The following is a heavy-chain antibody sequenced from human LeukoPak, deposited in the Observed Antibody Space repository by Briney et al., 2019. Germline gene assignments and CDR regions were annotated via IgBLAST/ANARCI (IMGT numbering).Heavy chain of an antibody. CDR2: INPSGGST. CDR1: GYTFTSYY. J-gene: IGHJ5*02. CDR3: AGDDPLDKISSGWGP. V-gene: IGHV1-46*01. Sequence: ASVKVSCKASGYTFTSYYMHWVRQAPGQGLEWMGIINPSGGSTSYAQKFQGRVTMTRDTSTSTVHMELSSLRSEDTAVYYCAGDDPLDKISSGWGPWGQGTLVTVSS. D-gene: IGHD6-19*01.